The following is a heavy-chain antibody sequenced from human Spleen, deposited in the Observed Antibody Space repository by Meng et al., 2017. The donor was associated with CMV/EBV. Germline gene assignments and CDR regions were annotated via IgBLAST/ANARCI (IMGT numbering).Heavy chain of an antibody. J-gene: IGHJ1*01. CDR1: GFTFSSYW. CDR3: TTVELPEEYFQH. Sequence: GESLKISCAASGFTFSSYWMSWVRQAPGKGLEWVGRIKSKTDGGTTDYAAPVKGRFTISRDDSKNTLYLQMNSLKTEDTAVYYCTTVELPEEYFQHWGQGTLVTVSS. D-gene: IGHD1-7*01. V-gene: IGHV3-15*01. CDR2: IKSKTDGGTT.